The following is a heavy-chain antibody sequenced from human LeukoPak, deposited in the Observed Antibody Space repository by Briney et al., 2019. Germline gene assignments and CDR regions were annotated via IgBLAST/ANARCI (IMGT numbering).Heavy chain of an antibody. CDR3: ARDGVATNDY. J-gene: IGHJ4*02. CDR2: INTDGGTT. V-gene: IGHV3-64*01. D-gene: IGHD5-24*01. CDR1: GFTFSTFA. Sequence: GGSLRLSCAASGFTFSTFAMQWVRQAPEKGLEYVSGINTDGGTTFYANSVKGRFTISRDNPKNTLYLQMGSLRAEDTAVYYCARDGVATNDYWGQGILVTVSS.